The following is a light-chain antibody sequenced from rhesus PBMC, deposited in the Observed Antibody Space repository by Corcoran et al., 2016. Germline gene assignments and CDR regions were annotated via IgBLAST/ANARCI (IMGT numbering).Light chain of an antibody. Sequence: QSALTQPPSVSKSLGQSVTISCAATSSDIGTYDDVSWYQIHPDTAPKLLIFEVNKRPSGVSDRFSASKSGNTASLSISGLQTEDEADYYCCSYRTGTIFIFGSGTQLTVL. V-gene: IGLV2S9*01. CDR3: CSYRTGTIFI. CDR1: SSDIGTYDD. CDR2: EVN. J-gene: IGLJ1*01.